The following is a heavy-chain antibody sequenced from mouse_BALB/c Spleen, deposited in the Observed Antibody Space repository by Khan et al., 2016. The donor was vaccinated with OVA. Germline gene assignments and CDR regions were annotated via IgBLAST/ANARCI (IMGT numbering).Heavy chain of an antibody. Sequence: EVQLQQSGPELVKPGASVKVSCKASGYAFTSHNMFWVKQSHGKSLEWIGYIDPYNGGTDYNQKFRGKATLTVDKSSSTVYMHLNSLTSEDSAVYYCARYPSSGYDYWGQGTTLTVSS. V-gene: IGHV1S135*01. D-gene: IGHD3-1*01. CDR3: ARYPSSGYDY. J-gene: IGHJ2*01. CDR1: GYAFTSHN. CDR2: IDPYNGGT.